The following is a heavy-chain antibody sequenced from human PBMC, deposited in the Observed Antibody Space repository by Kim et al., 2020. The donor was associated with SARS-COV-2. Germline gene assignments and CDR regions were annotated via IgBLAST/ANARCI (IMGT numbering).Heavy chain of an antibody. Sequence: SVKVSCKASGGTFSSYAISWVRQAPGQGLEWMGGIIPIFGTANYAQKFQGRVTITADESTSTAYMELSSLRSEDTAVYYCATLGPYDILTGYKPTYWYFDLWGRGTLVTVSS. CDR1: GGTFSSYA. CDR3: ATLGPYDILTGYKPTYWYFDL. D-gene: IGHD3-9*01. J-gene: IGHJ2*01. CDR2: IIPIFGTA. V-gene: IGHV1-69*13.